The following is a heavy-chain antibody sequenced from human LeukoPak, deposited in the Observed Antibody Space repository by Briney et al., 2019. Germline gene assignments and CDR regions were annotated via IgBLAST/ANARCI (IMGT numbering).Heavy chain of an antibody. CDR1: GGSISSYY. D-gene: IGHD6-19*01. CDR3: AREGTQGSGWFDY. J-gene: IGHJ4*02. V-gene: IGHV4-59*01. CDR2: IYYSGST. Sequence: PSETLSLTCTVSGGSISSYYWSWIRQPPGKGLEWIGYIYYSGSTNYNPSLKSRVTISVDTSKNQFSLKLSSVTAADTAVYYCAREGTQGSGWFDYWGQGTLVTVSS.